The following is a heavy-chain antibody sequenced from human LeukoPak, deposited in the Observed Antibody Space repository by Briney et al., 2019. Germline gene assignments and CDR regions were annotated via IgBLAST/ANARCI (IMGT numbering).Heavy chain of an antibody. Sequence: ASVKVFCKASGYTFTSSGSSWVRQAPGQGLEWMGWISASNGNTNYAQQLQDSVTMTSANTTITASYQLWSRRSDANAVYYCSSRGADYGSGSIESDAVDICGQGTMVTVSS. D-gene: IGHD3-10*01. J-gene: IGHJ3*02. V-gene: IGHV1-18*04. CDR3: SSRGADYGSGSIESDAVDI. CDR1: GYTFTSSG. CDR2: ISASNGNT.